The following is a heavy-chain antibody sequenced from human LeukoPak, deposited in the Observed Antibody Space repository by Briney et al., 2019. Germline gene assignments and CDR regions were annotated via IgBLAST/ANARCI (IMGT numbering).Heavy chain of an antibody. D-gene: IGHD6-13*01. CDR2: IYHSGST. V-gene: IGHV4-4*02. CDR3: ARGVAATYNWFDP. J-gene: IGHJ5*02. CDR1: GGSISSSNW. Sequence: SETLSLTCAVSGGSISSSNWWSWVRQPPGKGLEWIGEIYHSGSTNYNPSLKSRVTISVDTSKNQFSLQLNSVTPEDTAVYYCARGVAATYNWFDPWGQGTLVTVSS.